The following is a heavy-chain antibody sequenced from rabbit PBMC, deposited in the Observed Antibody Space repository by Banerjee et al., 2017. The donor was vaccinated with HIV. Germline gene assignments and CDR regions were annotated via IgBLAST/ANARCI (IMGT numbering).Heavy chain of an antibody. V-gene: IGHV1S40*01. Sequence: FSNKYVMCWVRQAPGKGLEWIACINTSSGNTVYASWAKGRFTISKTSSTTVTLQMTSLTAADTATYFCARAYGSSSGYDLWGQGTLVTVS. D-gene: IGHD1-1*01. CDR1: FSNKYV. CDR3: ARAYGSSSGYDL. CDR2: INTSSGNT. J-gene: IGHJ4*01.